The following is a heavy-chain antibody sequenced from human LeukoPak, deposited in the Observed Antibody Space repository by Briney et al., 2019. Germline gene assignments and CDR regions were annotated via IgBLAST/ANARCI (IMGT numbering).Heavy chain of an antibody. CDR1: GGSLSSSSYY. V-gene: IGHV4-39*01. Sequence: SETLSLTCTVSGGSLSSSSYYWGWIRQPPGKGLEWIGSIYYSGSTYYNPSLKSRVTISVDTSKNQFSLNPSSVTAADTAVYYCASVYGSGSYEFDYWGQGTLVTVSS. J-gene: IGHJ4*02. CDR2: IYYSGST. D-gene: IGHD3-10*01. CDR3: ASVYGSGSYEFDY.